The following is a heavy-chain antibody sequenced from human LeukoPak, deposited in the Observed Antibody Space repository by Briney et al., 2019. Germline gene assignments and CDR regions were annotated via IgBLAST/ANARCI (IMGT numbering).Heavy chain of an antibody. J-gene: IGHJ4*02. CDR3: ARYHYDSSGYLSAFDY. D-gene: IGHD3-22*01. CDR2: INPNSGGT. CDR1: GGTFSSYA. V-gene: IGHV1-2*02. Sequence: ASVKVSCKASGGTFSSYAISWVRQAPGQGLEWMGWINPNSGGTNYAQKFQGRVTMTRDTSISTAYMELSRLRSDDTAVYYCARYHYDSSGYLSAFDYWGQGTLVTVSS.